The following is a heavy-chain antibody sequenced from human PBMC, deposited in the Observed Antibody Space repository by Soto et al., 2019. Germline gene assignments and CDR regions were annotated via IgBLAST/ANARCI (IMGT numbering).Heavy chain of an antibody. D-gene: IGHD3-22*01. J-gene: IGHJ4*02. V-gene: IGHV1-69*13. CDR3: ATRTDSYDSKTTLDY. Sequence: SVKVSCKASGGTFSSYAISWVRQAPGQGLEWMGGIIPIFGTANYAQKFQGRVTITADESTSTAYMELSSLRSEDTAVYYFATRTDSYDSKTTLDYWGKGTLVTVSS. CDR2: IIPIFGTA. CDR1: GGTFSSYA.